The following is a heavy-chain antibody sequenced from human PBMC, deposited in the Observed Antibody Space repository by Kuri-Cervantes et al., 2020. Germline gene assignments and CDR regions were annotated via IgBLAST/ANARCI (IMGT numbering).Heavy chain of an antibody. CDR2: ISYDGSNK. V-gene: IGHV3-30*03. J-gene: IGHJ6*02. Sequence: GESLKISCAASGFTFSSYGMHWVRQAPGKGLEWVAVISYDGSNKYYADSVKGRFTISRGNSKNTLYLQMNSLRAEDTAVYYCARVTAAGQYYYYYYGMDVWGQGTTVTISS. CDR3: ARVTAAGQYYYYYYGMDV. CDR1: GFTFSSYG. D-gene: IGHD6-13*01.